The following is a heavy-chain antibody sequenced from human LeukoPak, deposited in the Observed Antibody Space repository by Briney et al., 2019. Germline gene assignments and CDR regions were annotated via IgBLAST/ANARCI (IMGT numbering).Heavy chain of an antibody. Sequence: GESLRLSXAASGFRFGSDWMSWVRQAPGKGLEWVANINPDGSEKYYVDSVKGRFTISRDNGKNSLYLQLNSLRAEDTAVYYCARYYDTTVGDAFDIWGQGTMVTVSS. D-gene: IGHD3-16*01. CDR1: GFRFGSDW. J-gene: IGHJ3*02. V-gene: IGHV3-7*01. CDR3: ARYYDTTVGDAFDI. CDR2: INPDGSEK.